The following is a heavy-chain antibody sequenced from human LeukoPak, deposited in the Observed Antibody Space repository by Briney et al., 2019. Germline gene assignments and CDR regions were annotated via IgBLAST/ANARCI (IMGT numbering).Heavy chain of an antibody. CDR3: AKDPPSWYSSSWYGFDP. CDR1: GFTFSSYA. Sequence: HPGGSLRLSCAASGFTFSSYAMSWVRQAPGKGLEWVSAISCRGGSTYYADSVKGRFPISSDNSKNTLYLQMNSLRAEDTAVYYCAKDPPSWYSSSWYGFDPWGQGTLVTASS. V-gene: IGHV3-23*01. D-gene: IGHD6-13*01. CDR2: ISCRGGST. J-gene: IGHJ5*02.